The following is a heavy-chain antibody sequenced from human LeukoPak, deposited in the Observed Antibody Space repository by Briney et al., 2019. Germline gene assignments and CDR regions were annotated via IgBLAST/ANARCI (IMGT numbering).Heavy chain of an antibody. CDR2: IGGSGGST. J-gene: IGHJ4*02. CDR1: GFTFSSYA. D-gene: IGHD3-16*01. V-gene: IGHV3-23*01. Sequence: GGSRRLSCAASGFTFSSYAMSWVRQAPGKGLEWVSAIGGSGGSTYYADSVKGRFTISRDNSKNTLYLQMNSLRAEDTAVYYCAKDDYDYIWGSYSGLYWGQGTLVTVSS. CDR3: AKDDYDYIWGSYSGLY.